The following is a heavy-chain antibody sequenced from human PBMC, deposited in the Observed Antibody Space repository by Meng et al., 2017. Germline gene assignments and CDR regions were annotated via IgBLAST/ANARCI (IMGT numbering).Heavy chain of an antibody. CDR3: ARDKRSKWELLHRDDAFDI. CDR2: IKQDGSEK. Sequence: GESLKISCAASGFTFSSYWMSWVRQAPGKGLEWVANIKQDGSEKYYVDSVKGRFTISRDNAKNSLYLQMNSLRAEDTAVYYCARDKRSKWELLHRDDAFDIWGQGTMVTVSS. D-gene: IGHD1-26*01. J-gene: IGHJ3*02. V-gene: IGHV3-7*01. CDR1: GFTFSSYW.